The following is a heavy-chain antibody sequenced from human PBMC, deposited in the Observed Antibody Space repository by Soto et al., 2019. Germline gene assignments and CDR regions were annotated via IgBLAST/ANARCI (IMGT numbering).Heavy chain of an antibody. D-gene: IGHD2-2*03. J-gene: IGHJ5*02. V-gene: IGHV1-18*01. Sequence: ASVKVSCKASGYTFNSYGISWVRQAPGQGLEWMGWISAYNGNTNYAQKLQGRVTMTTDTSTSTAYMELRSLRSDDTAVYYCARDSGYCSSTSCYASDPWRQGTLDTVSS. CDR2: ISAYNGNT. CDR1: GYTFNSYG. CDR3: ARDSGYCSSTSCYASDP.